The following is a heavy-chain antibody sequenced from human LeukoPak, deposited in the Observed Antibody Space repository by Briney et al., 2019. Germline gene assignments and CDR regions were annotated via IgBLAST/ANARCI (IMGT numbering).Heavy chain of an antibody. CDR2: IYSSGST. V-gene: IGHV4-4*07. Sequence: SETLSLTCTVSGGSISSYYWSWIRQPAGKGLEWIGRIYSSGSTDYNPSLKSRVTMSVDTSKNKFSLKLSSVTAADTAVYYCARDRIRDCGGSCYVDHWGQGTLVTVSS. CDR1: GGSISSYY. D-gene: IGHD2-15*01. CDR3: ARDRIRDCGGSCYVDH. J-gene: IGHJ4*02.